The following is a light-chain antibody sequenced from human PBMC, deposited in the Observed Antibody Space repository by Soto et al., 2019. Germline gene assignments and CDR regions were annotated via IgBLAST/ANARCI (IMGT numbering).Light chain of an antibody. V-gene: IGKV3-20*01. Sequence: EIVLTQSPGTLSLSPGERATLSCRASEFLSSSYLVWYQQKPGQAPRLLIYAASCRATGIPDRASGSGSATENTHTISPLEPHDHAVDYCQQQRTFAQGAKLDMK. J-gene: IGKJ2*01. CDR3: QQQRT. CDR2: AAS. CDR1: EFLSSSY.